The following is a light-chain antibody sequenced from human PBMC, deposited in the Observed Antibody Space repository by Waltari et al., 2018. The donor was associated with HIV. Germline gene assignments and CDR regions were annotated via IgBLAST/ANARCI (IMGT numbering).Light chain of an antibody. CDR1: SSDGGGYNH. CDR3: SSYTSSSTLEGV. CDR2: EVS. V-gene: IGLV2-14*01. J-gene: IGLJ2*01. Sequence: QSALTQPASASGSPGQSSTISCTGTSSDGGGYNHVPRNQQHPGKAPNLMIYEVSSLPSGVSNRFSGSKSGNTASLTISGLQAEDEADYYCSSYTSSSTLEGVFGGGTKLTVL.